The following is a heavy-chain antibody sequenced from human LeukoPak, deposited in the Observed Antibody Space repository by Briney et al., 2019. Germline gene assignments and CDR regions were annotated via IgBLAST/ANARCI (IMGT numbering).Heavy chain of an antibody. CDR1: GGSFSSGDYY. J-gene: IGHJ4*02. D-gene: IGHD4-23*01. Sequence: SETLSLTCTVSGGSFSSGDYYWSWIRQPPGKGLEWIGYIYYSGSIYYNPSPKSRVSISVGTSRNQFSLRLSSVTAADTAVYYCARRSSYGGNSNYFDYWGQGTLVTVSS. CDR3: ARRSSYGGNSNYFDY. CDR2: IYYSGSI. V-gene: IGHV4-30-4*01.